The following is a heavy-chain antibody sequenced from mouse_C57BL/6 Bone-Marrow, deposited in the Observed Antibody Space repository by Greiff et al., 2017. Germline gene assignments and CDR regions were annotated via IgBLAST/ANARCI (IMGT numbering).Heavy chain of an antibody. CDR2: IDPSDSYT. CDR3: AREDGNSFAY. V-gene: IGHV1-50*01. CDR1: GYTFTSYW. Sequence: QVQLQQPGAELVKPGASVKLSCKASGYTFTSYWMQWVKQRPGQGLEWIGEIDPSDSYTNYNQKFKGKATLTVDTSSSTAYMQLSSLPSEDSAVYYCAREDGNSFAYWGQGTLVTVSA. J-gene: IGHJ3*01. D-gene: IGHD2-1*01.